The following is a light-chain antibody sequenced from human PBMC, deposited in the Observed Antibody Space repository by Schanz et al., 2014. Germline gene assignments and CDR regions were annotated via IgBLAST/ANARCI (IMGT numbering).Light chain of an antibody. CDR3: SSYAGNNAVV. CDR1: ASDIGSYNY. V-gene: IGLV2-14*03. Sequence: QSALTQPASVSGSPGQSITISCTGTASDIGSYNYVSWYQHHPARAPRLLIYDVDNRPSAVSSRFSGSKSGNTASLTISGLQSEDEADYYCSSYAGNNAVVFGGGTKVTVL. CDR2: DVD. J-gene: IGLJ2*01.